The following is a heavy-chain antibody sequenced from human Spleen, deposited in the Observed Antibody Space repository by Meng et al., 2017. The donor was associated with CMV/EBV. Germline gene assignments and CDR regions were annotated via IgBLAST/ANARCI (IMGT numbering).Heavy chain of an antibody. D-gene: IGHD3-16*01. J-gene: IGHJ4*02. V-gene: IGHV3-30*02. CDR2: VRYDGSNE. CDR1: LLTLSNYD. CDR3: LGHTCFFDF. Sequence: GESLKIYCTASLLTLSNYDMHWVRQAPGKGLEWVAFVRYDGSNEKYAESVKGRFTISRDNSKNTLYLQMNSLRPDDTAVYYCLGHTCFFDFWGQGTLVTVSS.